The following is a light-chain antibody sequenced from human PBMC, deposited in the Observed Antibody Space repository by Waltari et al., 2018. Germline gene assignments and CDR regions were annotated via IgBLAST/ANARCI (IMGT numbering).Light chain of an antibody. CDR2: GAS. CDR1: QSVCRT. V-gene: IGKV3-20*01. Sequence: IVLTQSPGTLSLSPGERATLSCRASQSVCRTLAWYQQKTGQAPRLLIYGASNRATGIPDRFSGSGSGTEFSLTISRLDPEDFAVYYCQHYVRLPATFGQGTKVEMK. J-gene: IGKJ1*01. CDR3: QHYVRLPAT.